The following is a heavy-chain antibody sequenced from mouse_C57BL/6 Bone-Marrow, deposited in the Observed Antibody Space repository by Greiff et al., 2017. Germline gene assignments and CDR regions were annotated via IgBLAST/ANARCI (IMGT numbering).Heavy chain of an antibody. D-gene: IGHD2-4*01. CDR3: ARGYDYDYAMDY. V-gene: IGHV1-39*01. Sequence: VHVKQSGPELVKPGASVKISCKASGYSFTDYNMNWVKQSNGKSLEWIGVINPNYGTTSYNQKFKGKATLTVDQSSSTAYMQLNSLTSDDSAVYDGARGYDYDYAMDYWGQGTSVTVSS. CDR2: INPNYGTT. J-gene: IGHJ4*01. CDR1: GYSFTDYN.